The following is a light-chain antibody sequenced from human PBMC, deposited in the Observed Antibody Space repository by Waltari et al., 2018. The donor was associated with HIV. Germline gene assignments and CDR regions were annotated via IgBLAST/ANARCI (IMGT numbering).Light chain of an antibody. V-gene: IGLV2-14*01. J-gene: IGLJ2*01. CDR2: EVS. CDR1: SSDVGGYNY. CDR3: SSYTSSSTLGVV. Sequence: QSALTQPASVSGSPGQSITISCTGTSSDVGGYNYVSWYQQHPGKAPKLMIYEVSNRPSGVSNLFSGSKSGNTASLTISGLQAEDEADYYCSSYTSSSTLGVVFGGGTKLTVL.